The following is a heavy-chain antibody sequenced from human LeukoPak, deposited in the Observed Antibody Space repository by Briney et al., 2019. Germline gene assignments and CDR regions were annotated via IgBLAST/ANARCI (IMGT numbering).Heavy chain of an antibody. J-gene: IGHJ4*02. CDR2: IRYDESDK. D-gene: IGHD3-9*01. CDR3: AKESTGYYPGY. V-gene: IGHV3-30*02. CDR1: GFTFTTYG. Sequence: GGSLRLSCAASGFTFTTYGMHWVRQAPGKGLEWVAFIRYDESDKYYADSVKGRFTISRDNSRNTLYLQMNSLRPEDTAMYYCAKESTGYYPGYWGQGTLVTVSS.